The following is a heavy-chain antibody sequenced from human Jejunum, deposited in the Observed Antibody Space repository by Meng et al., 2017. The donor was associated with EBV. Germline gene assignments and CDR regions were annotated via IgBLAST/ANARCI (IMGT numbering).Heavy chain of an antibody. CDR2: IYWDDDK. J-gene: IGHJ4*02. V-gene: IGHV2-5*02. CDR1: GFSLPTRPVG. Sequence: QITLRESGPALVELPQTLTLTCTLSGFSLPTRPVGVGWIRPPPASALELLPLIYWDDDKRYSPSLRSRLTVDKDTSKNQVVLTMPNIDPMDTATYYCAHRRDYDGAWNEGCFDYWGQGILVTVAS. CDR3: AHRRDYDGAWNEGCFDY. D-gene: IGHD1-1*01.